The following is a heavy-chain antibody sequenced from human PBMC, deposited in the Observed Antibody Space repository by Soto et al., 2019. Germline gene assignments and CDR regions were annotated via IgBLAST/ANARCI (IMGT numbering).Heavy chain of an antibody. V-gene: IGHV6-1*01. CDR1: GYSVSSNSAA. CDR3: ARGTGTTDY. J-gene: IGHJ4*02. CDR2: TYYRSKWYN. Sequence: SQTLSLTCAICGYSVSSNSAAGNWIRQSPSRGLEWLGRTYYRSKWYNDYAVSVKSRITINPDTSKNQFSLQLNSVTPEDTAVYYCARGTGTTDYWGQGTQVTVSS. D-gene: IGHD1-7*01.